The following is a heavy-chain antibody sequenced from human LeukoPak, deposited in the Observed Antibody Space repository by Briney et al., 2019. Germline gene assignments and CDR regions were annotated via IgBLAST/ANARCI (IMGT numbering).Heavy chain of an antibody. Sequence: SETLSLTCTVPGGSIRSYYWSWIRQPPGKGLEWNGNIYYSGSTNYNTSLKSRVTISVDRSKNQFSQKLTSVTAADTAIIYCARFGGSVRPQYWAKGTQVTV. CDR2: IYYSGST. V-gene: IGHV4-59*01. CDR1: GGSIRSYY. D-gene: IGHD3-10*01. CDR3: ARFGGSVRPQY. J-gene: IGHJ4*02.